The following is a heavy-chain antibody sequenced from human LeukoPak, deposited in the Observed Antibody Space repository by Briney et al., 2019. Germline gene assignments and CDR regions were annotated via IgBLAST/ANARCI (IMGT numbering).Heavy chain of an antibody. CDR3: ARCYGSGSYSYFDY. CDR1: EFSVGSNY. CDR2: IYSGGST. Sequence: GGSLRLSCAASEFSVGSNYMTWVRQAPGKGLEWVSLIYSGGSTYYADSVKGRFTISRDNSKNTLYLQMNSLRGEDTAVYYCARCYGSGSYSYFDYWGQGTLVTVSS. V-gene: IGHV3-66*01. D-gene: IGHD3-10*01. J-gene: IGHJ4*02.